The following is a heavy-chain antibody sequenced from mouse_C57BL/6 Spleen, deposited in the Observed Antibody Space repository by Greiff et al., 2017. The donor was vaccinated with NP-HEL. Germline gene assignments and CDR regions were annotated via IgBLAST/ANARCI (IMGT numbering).Heavy chain of an antibody. CDR3: ARRYYSNYEGYYAMDY. CDR2: IYPGDGDT. CDR1: GYAFSSYW. V-gene: IGHV1-80*01. D-gene: IGHD2-5*01. J-gene: IGHJ4*01. Sequence: VQLQQSGAELVKPGASVKISCKASGYAFSSYWMNWVKQRPGKGLEWIGQIYPGDGDTNYNGKFKGKATLTADKSSSTAYMQLSSLTSEDSAVYFCARRYYSNYEGYYAMDYWGQGTSVTVSS.